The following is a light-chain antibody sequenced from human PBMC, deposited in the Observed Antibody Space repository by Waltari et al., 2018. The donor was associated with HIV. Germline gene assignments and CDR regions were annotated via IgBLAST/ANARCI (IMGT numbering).Light chain of an antibody. Sequence: VLTQSPGSLSFSPGDSVSLSCRASKHVTRDYLAWYQQRRGQPPTLLVSGSSVRAPGVPDRFSGSGSGTVFTLTINRLEPEDFTTYLCQQFDDWEYTFGQGTHL. CDR3: QQFDDWEYT. CDR1: KHVTRDY. CDR2: GSS. J-gene: IGKJ2*01. V-gene: IGKV3-20*01.